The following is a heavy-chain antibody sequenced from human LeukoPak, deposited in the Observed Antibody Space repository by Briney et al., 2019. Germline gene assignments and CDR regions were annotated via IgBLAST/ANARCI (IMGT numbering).Heavy chain of an antibody. CDR2: IYYSGST. Sequence: NPSETLSLTCTVSGGSISSYYWSWIRQPPGKGLEWIGYIYYSGSTNYNPSLKSRVTISVDTSKNQFSLKLSSVTAADTAVYYCARPGRTHDAFDIWGQGTMVTVSS. CDR1: GGSISSYY. J-gene: IGHJ3*02. V-gene: IGHV4-59*08. CDR3: ARPGRTHDAFDI.